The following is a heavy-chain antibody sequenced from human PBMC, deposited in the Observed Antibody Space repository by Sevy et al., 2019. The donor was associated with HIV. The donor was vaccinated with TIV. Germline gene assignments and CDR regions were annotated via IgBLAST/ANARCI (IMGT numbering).Heavy chain of an antibody. V-gene: IGHV5-51*01. CDR2: IYPGDSNT. CDR1: GYSFTSYW. CDR3: ARQFFPEVERPEPSPHFDY. J-gene: IGHJ4*02. D-gene: IGHD3-3*01. Sequence: GESLKISCKGSGYSFTSYWIGWVRQMPGKGLEWMGIIYPGDSNTRYSPSFQGQVTISADKSISTAYLHLSSLKASDTSMYYCARQFFPEVERPEPSPHFDYWGQGTLVTVSS.